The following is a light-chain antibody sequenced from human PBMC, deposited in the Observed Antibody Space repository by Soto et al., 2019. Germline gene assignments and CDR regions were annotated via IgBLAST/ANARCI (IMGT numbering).Light chain of an antibody. V-gene: IGKV3-20*01. Sequence: EIVLTQSPGTLSLSPGERATLSCRASRSVTNNYVAWYQRKPGQAPRLLIYGASSRATDIPGRFSGTGSGTDFSLTITRLEPEDFAVYYCHQYGSPPPTFGQGTKVEI. CDR1: RSVTNNY. J-gene: IGKJ1*01. CDR3: HQYGSPPPT. CDR2: GAS.